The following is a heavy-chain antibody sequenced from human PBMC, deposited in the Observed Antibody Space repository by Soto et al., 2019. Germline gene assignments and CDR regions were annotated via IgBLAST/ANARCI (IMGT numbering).Heavy chain of an antibody. CDR3: PKGYYYDSSGYPYFND. V-gene: IGHV3-23*01. J-gene: IGHJ4*02. D-gene: IGHD3-22*01. CDR2: ISGSGGST. Sequence: VGSLRLSCAASVFTFSSYAMSCVRQSPGKWLEWVSAISGSGGSTYYADSVKGRFTISRDNSKNTLYLQMNSLRAEDTAVYYCPKGYYYDSSGYPYFNDWGQGNLLTVSS. CDR1: VFTFSSYA.